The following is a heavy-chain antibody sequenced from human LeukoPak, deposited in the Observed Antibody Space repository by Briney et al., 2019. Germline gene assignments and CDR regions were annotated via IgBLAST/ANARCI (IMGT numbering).Heavy chain of an antibody. V-gene: IGHV3-30-3*01. J-gene: IGHJ3*02. CDR2: ISHDGSNK. D-gene: IGHD3-10*01. CDR1: GFTFSSYA. CDR3: ARDQFGELVGCTFHI. Sequence: GRSLRLSCAASGFTFSSYAMHWVRQAPGKGLEWVAVISHDGSNKYYADSVKGRFTISRDNSKNTLDLQMDSLRAEDTAVYYCARDQFGELVGCTFHIWGQGTMVTVSS.